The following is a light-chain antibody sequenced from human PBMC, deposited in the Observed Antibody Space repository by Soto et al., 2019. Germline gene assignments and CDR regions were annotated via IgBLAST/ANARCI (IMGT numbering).Light chain of an antibody. CDR1: QSLLKRDGNTY. V-gene: IGKV2D-29*01. Sequence: IVMTQTPLSLSVTPGQPASISCKSSQSLLKRDGNTYLYWYLQKTGQPPRLLIYAVSNRFSGVSDRFSGSGSGTDFTLKISRVEAEDVVVYYCMQSIELPRTFCQGTKVAI. J-gene: IGKJ1*01. CDR3: MQSIELPRT. CDR2: AVS.